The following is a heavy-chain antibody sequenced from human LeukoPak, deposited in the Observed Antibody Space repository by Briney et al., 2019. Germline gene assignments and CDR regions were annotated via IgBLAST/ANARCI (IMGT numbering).Heavy chain of an antibody. D-gene: IGHD1-26*01. CDR1: GGTISTYY. J-gene: IGHJ4*02. V-gene: IGHV4-59*01. CDR2: VYYSGST. CDR3: ARTRGGTYWYYFDY. Sequence: SETLSLTCTVSGGTISTYYWHWIRQAPGKGLEWIGYVYYSGSTNYNPSLKSRVTISVDTSKNQFSLKLSPVTAADTAVYYCARTRGGTYWYYFDYWGQGTLVTVSS.